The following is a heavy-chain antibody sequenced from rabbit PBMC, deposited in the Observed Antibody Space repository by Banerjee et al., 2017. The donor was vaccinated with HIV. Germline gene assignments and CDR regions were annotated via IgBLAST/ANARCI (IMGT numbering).Heavy chain of an antibody. J-gene: IGHJ4*01. V-gene: IGHV1S45*01. Sequence: LEESGGGLVKPGGTLTLTCTVSGFSFSSNWICWVRQAPGKGLEWIACIYIGDASTYYASWAKGRFTISKTSSTTVTLQVTSLTAADTATYFCARGFAFNLWGPGTLVTVS. CDR3: ARGFAFNL. CDR1: GFSFSSNW. D-gene: IGHD5-1*01. CDR2: IYIGDAST.